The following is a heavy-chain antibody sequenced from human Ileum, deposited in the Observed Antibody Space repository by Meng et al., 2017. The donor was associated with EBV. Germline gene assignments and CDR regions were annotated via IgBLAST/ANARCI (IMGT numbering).Heavy chain of an antibody. CDR2: MYPTGPT. D-gene: IGHD1-26*01. Sequence: PLREPGPGIVRPSRPLSLTRQLAVALLRSDSWVSWVRQAPEKGLEWMGEMYPTGPTYYNPSLKGRVSISIDKSKNQLSLKLNSVTAADTAVYYCVRGGTYYLSYWGQGSLVTVSS. CDR3: VRGGTYYLSY. J-gene: IGHJ4*02. V-gene: IGHV4-4*02. CDR1: VALLRSDSW.